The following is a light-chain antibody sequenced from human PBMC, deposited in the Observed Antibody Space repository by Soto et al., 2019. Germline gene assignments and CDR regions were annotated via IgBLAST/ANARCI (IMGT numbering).Light chain of an antibody. V-gene: IGLV4-69*01. CDR3: QTWGSGIVV. CDR2: LNSDGSH. J-gene: IGLJ2*01. Sequence: QSVLTQSPSASASLGASVKLTCTLSSGHSNYAIAWHQQQSEKGPRYLMKLNSDGSHNKGDGIPDRFSGSSSGAERYLTISSLQSEDEADYYCQTWGSGIVVFGGGTQLTVL. CDR1: SGHSNYA.